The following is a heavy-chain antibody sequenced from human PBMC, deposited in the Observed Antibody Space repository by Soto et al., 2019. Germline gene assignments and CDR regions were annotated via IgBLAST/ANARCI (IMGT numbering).Heavy chain of an antibody. D-gene: IGHD3-3*01. J-gene: IGHJ6*02. CDR2: IIPIFGTA. Sequence: SVKLSCKASGGTFSSYAISWVRQAPGQGLDWMGGIIPIFGTANYAQRFQGRVTITADESTSTAYMELSSLRSEDPAVYYCARDRAWKYYDFWSGYLRSPGYYYLLAVWGQGSTVTVSS. V-gene: IGHV1-69*13. CDR1: GGTFSSYA. CDR3: ARDRAWKYYDFWSGYLRSPGYYYLLAV.